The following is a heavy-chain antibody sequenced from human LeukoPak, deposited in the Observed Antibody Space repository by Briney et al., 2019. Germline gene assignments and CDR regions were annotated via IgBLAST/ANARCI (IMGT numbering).Heavy chain of an antibody. CDR1: GFTVSGNY. CDR3: ARGPSHFWSGYRFDP. V-gene: IGHV3-53*01. CDR2: IYSGGST. Sequence: PGGSLRLSCAASGFTVSGNYMSWVRQAPGKGLEWVSVIYSGGSTYYADSVKGRFTISRDSSKNTLYLQMNSLRAEDTAVYYCARGPSHFWSGYRFDPWGQGTLVTVSS. D-gene: IGHD3-3*02. J-gene: IGHJ5*02.